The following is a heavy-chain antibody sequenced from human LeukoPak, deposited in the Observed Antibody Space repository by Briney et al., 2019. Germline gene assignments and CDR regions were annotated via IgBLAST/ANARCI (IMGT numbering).Heavy chain of an antibody. Sequence: SETLSLTCTVSGGSISGRGYYWSWIRQPAGKGLEWIGRIYTSGSANYNPSLKSRVTMSEDTSKNQFSLKLSSVTAADTAVYYCARHNGVGAYYFDYWGQGTLVTVSS. J-gene: IGHJ4*02. CDR2: IYTSGSA. D-gene: IGHD1-26*01. V-gene: IGHV4-61*02. CDR3: ARHNGVGAYYFDY. CDR1: GGSISGRGYY.